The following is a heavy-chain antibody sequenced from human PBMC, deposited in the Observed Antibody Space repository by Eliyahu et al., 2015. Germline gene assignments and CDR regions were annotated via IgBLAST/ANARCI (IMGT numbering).Heavy chain of an antibody. J-gene: IGHJ4*02. CDR2: IWYDGSNK. V-gene: IGHV3-33*01. D-gene: IGHD1-7*01. CDR1: XFXFSSYG. CDR3: ARGPTGTTSGPLDY. Sequence: QVQLVESGGGVVQPGRSLRLSXAASXFXFSSYGMXWVRQAPGKGLEWVAVIWYDGSNKYYADSVKGRFTISRDNSKNTLYLQMNSLRAEDTAVYYCARGPTGTTSGPLDYWGQGTLVTVSS.